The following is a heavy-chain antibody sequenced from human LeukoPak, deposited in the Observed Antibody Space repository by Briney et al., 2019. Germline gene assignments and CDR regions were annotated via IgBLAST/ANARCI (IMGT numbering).Heavy chain of an antibody. J-gene: IGHJ4*02. D-gene: IGHD3-10*01. CDR1: GGSISSYY. CDR3: ATSKLQLFPFDY. Sequence: SETLSLTCTVSGGSISSYYWSWIRQPPGKGLEWIGNIYYRGGTNYNPSLKSRLTISVDTSKNQLSLKLSSVTAADTAVYYCATSKLQLFPFDYWGQGTLVTVSS. V-gene: IGHV4-59*08. CDR2: IYYRGGT.